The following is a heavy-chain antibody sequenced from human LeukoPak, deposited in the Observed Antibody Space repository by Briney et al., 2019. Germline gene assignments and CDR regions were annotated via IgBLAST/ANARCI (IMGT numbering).Heavy chain of an antibody. V-gene: IGHV1-69*13. Sequence: GASVKVSCKASGGTFSSYAISWVRQAPGQGLEWMGGIIPIFGTANYAQKFQGRVTITADESTSTAYMELSSLRSEDTAVYYCARSYSSSYYYYMDAWGKGATVTVSS. CDR2: IIPIFGTA. CDR1: GGTFSSYA. J-gene: IGHJ6*03. CDR3: ARSYSSSYYYYMDA. D-gene: IGHD6-6*01.